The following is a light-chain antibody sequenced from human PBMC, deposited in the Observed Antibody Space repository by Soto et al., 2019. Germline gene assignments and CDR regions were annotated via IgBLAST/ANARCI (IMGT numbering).Light chain of an antibody. J-gene: IGLJ1*01. CDR1: SSDVGSYNL. CDR3: CSYAGSSTPYV. CDR2: EGS. V-gene: IGLV2-23*01. Sequence: QSVLTQPASVSGSPGQSITISCTGTSSDVGSYNLVSWYQPHPGKAPKLMIYEGSKRPSGVSNRFSGSKSGNTASLTISGLQAEDEADYYCCSYAGSSTPYVFGTGTKLTVL.